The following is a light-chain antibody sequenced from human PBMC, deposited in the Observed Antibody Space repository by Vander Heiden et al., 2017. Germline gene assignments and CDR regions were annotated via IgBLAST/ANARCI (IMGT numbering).Light chain of an antibody. CDR1: QSVSSSY. V-gene: IGKV3-20*01. CDR3: QQYGSEPRSLT. CDR2: GAS. Sequence: EIVLTQFPGTLSLSPGERATLSCRASQSVSSSYLAWYQQKPGQAPRLLIYGASSRATGITDRFSGSGSGTDFTLTISRLEPEDFAVYYCQQYGSEPRSLTFGGGTKVEIK. J-gene: IGKJ4*01.